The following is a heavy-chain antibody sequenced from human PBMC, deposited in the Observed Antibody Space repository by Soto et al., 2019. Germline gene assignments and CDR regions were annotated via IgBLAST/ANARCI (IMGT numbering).Heavy chain of an antibody. V-gene: IGHV1-18*01. CDR3: ARCYCSVGSCYTCWHFDL. CDR1: GYSFNDYG. CDR2: IGPYEGVT. D-gene: IGHD2-15*01. J-gene: IGHJ2*01. Sequence: QVQLEQSGAEVKKPGASVRVSCKASGYSFNDYGMSWVRKAPGQGLEWMGWIGPYEGVTNHAQTSQGRVTMTVDTSTTTADKELRSLRSDDTAIYYCARCYCSVGSCYTCWHFDLWGPGTLVTVTA.